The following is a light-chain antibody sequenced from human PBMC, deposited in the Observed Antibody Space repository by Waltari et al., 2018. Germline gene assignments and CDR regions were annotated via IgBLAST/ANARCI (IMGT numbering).Light chain of an antibody. J-gene: IGLJ3*02. CDR2: DDN. V-gene: IGLV2-23*01. CDR3: CSYAGSYTWV. CDR1: SSDVGHYNL. Sequence: QSALTQPASVSGSPGQSITISCTGTSSDVGHYNLVSWYQQYPGKAPKVMIYDDNRRPSGVSERVSGSKCGNTHAQTTSGVQAEDQAEYYSCSYAGSYTWVVGGGTKLTGL.